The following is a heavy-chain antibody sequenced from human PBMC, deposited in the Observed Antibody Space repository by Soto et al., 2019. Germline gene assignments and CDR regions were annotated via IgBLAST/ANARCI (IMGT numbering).Heavy chain of an antibody. D-gene: IGHD1-26*01. CDR2: IWYDGSNK. V-gene: IGHV3-33*01. CDR3: ARDWLAEGATLWYFDL. J-gene: IGHJ2*01. Sequence: PGGSLRLSCAASGFTFSSYGMHWVRQAPGKGLEWVAVIWYDGSNKYYADSVKGRFTISRDNSKNTLYLQMNSLRAEDTAVYYCARDWLAEGATLWYFDLWGRGTLVTVSS. CDR1: GFTFSSYG.